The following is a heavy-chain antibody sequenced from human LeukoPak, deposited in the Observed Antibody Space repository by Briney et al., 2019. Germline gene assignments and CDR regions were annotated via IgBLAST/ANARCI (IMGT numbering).Heavy chain of an antibody. CDR2: ISYDGSNK. CDR3: AGGYSSSMPD. J-gene: IGHJ4*02. CDR1: GFTFSSYA. D-gene: IGHD6-6*01. Sequence: GRSLRLSCAASGFTFSSYAMHWVRQAPGKGLEWVAVISYDGSNKYYADSVKGRFTISRDNAKNSLYLQMNSLRAEDTAVYYCAGGYSSSMPDWGQGTLVTVSS. V-gene: IGHV3-30*04.